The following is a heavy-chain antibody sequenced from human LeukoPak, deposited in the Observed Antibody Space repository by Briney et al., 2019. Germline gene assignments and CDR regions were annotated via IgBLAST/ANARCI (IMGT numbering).Heavy chain of an antibody. Sequence: GRSLRLSCAASGFTFSNYGMHWVRQTPGKGLDWVAVIWHDGSIKYYADSARGRFTISRDNSMNTVYLQMNSLRVEDTAVYYCAKVRQFTAATGTGLDYWGQGTLVTVSS. V-gene: IGHV3-33*03. J-gene: IGHJ4*02. D-gene: IGHD6-13*01. CDR1: GFTFSNYG. CDR3: AKVRQFTAATGTGLDY. CDR2: IWHDGSIK.